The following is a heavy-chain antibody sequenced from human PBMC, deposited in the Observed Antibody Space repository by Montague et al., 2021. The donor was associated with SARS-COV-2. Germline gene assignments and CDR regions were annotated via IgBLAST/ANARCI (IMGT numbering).Heavy chain of an antibody. V-gene: IGHV3-11*01. CDR1: GFTFRDYY. J-gene: IGHJ4*02. CDR3: ARDLAVDY. Sequence: SLRLSCAAPGFTFRDYYKNWIRQAPGEGLEWVSSISSSGTTLYYASSVKGRFTISRDNAKNSLYLQMNSLRAEDTAVYYCARDLAVDYWGQGTLVTVSS. CDR2: ISSSGTTL.